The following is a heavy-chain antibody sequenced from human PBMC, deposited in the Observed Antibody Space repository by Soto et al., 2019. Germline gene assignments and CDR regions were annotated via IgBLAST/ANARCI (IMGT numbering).Heavy chain of an antibody. V-gene: IGHV1-69*13. CDR3: ARDRRGNWSYPPADAFDI. Sequence: SVKVSCKASGGTFSSYAISWVRQAPGQGLEWMGGIIPIFGTANYAQKFQGRVTITADESTSTAYMELSSLRSEDTAVYYCARDRRGNWSYPPADAFDIWGQGTMVTVSS. J-gene: IGHJ3*02. D-gene: IGHD1-7*01. CDR2: IIPIFGTA. CDR1: GGTFSSYA.